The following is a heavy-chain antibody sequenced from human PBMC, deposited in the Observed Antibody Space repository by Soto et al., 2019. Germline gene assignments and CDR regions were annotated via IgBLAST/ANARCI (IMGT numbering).Heavy chain of an antibody. D-gene: IGHD5-18*01. CDR2: IYYTGST. CDR1: GGSINSYH. Sequence: SETLSLTCTVSGGSINSYHWTWIRQPPGKGLEWIGYIYYTGSTNYNPSLKSRVTISVDTSKNQFSLNLNSVTAADTAVYYCARIGYSYGSFYYGMAVWGQGTTVTVS. CDR3: ARIGYSYGSFYYGMAV. V-gene: IGHV4-59*01. J-gene: IGHJ6*02.